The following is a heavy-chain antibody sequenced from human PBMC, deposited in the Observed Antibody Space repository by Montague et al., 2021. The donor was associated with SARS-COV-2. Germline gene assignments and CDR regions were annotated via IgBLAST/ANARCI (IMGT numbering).Heavy chain of an antibody. CDR3: GGTWVHFSPVDV. CDR1: GASISSSEC. V-gene: IGHV4-4*02. D-gene: IGHD3-3*02. Sequence: SETLSLTCAVSGASISSSECWSWGRQPPGKGLEWIGEIHQCESGRTNYXPSLKSRVTISIDQSKNYFSLNLTSMTAADTAVYFWGGTWVHFSPVDVWGQGTPVIVSS. J-gene: IGHJ6*02. CDR2: IHQCESGRT.